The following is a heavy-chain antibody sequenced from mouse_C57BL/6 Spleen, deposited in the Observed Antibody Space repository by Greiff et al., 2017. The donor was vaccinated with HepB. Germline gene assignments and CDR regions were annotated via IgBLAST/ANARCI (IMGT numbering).Heavy chain of an antibody. CDR3: TGPHYYGSSSFAY. J-gene: IGHJ3*01. D-gene: IGHD1-1*01. Sequence: EVKVEESGGGLVQPGGSMKLSCVASGFTFSNYWMNWVRQSPEKGLEWVAQIRLKSDNYATHYAESVKGRFTISRDDSKSSVYLQMNNLRAEDTGIYYCTGPHYYGSSSFAYWGQGTLVTVSA. CDR1: GFTFSNYW. V-gene: IGHV6-3*01. CDR2: IRLKSDNYAT.